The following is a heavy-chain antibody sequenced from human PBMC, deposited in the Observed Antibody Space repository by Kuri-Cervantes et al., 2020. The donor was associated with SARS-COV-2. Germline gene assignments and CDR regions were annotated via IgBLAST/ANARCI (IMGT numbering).Heavy chain of an antibody. CDR3: ARRITMVRVAWVYFDC. J-gene: IGHJ4*02. D-gene: IGHD3-10*01. CDR2: IYSGGST. CDR1: GFTVSSNY. V-gene: IGHV3-53*01. Sequence: GESLKISCAASGFTVSSNYMSWVRQAPGKGLEWVSVIYSGGSTYYADSVKGRFTISRDNSKNTLYLQMNSLRAEDTAVYYCARRITMVRVAWVYFDCWGQGTLVTVSS.